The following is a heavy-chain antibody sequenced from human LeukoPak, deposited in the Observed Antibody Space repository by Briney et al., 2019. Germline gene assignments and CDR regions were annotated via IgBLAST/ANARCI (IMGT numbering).Heavy chain of an antibody. D-gene: IGHD2-15*01. V-gene: IGHV4-59*08. J-gene: IGHJ4*02. CDR1: GGSISSYY. CDR3: ARSSGVDCSGANCYSSYFDY. CDR2: IYYSGST. Sequence: SETLSLTCIVSGGSISSYYWSWIRQPPGKGLEWIGYIYYSGSTNYNPSLQSRVTISVDTSKNQFSLQLSSVTAADTAVYYCARSSGVDCSGANCYSSYFDYWGQGTLVTVSS.